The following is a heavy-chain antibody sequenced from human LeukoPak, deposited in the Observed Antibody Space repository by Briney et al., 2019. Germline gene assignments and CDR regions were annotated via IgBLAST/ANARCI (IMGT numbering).Heavy chain of an antibody. D-gene: IGHD6-19*01. J-gene: IGHJ3*01. Sequence: GASVKVSCKASGYTFTSYDINWVRQATGQGLEWMGWMNPNSGNTGYAQKFQGRVTITRDTAASTVYMELSSLRSEDTAVYYCARDDSGWYSYVFDVWGQGTRVTVSS. V-gene: IGHV1-8*01. CDR1: GYTFTSYD. CDR2: MNPNSGNT. CDR3: ARDDSGWYSYVFDV.